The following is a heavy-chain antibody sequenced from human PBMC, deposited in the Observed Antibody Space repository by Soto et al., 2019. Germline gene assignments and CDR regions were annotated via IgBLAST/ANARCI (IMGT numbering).Heavy chain of an antibody. D-gene: IGHD3-22*01. V-gene: IGHV4-31*03. Sequence: LSLTCTVSGGSISSGGYYWSWIRQHPGKGLEWIGYIYYSGSTYYNPSLKSRVTISVDTSKNQFSLKLSSVTAADTAVYYCARGFSYDSSGYPFDYWGQGTLVTVSS. J-gene: IGHJ4*02. CDR1: GGSISSGGYY. CDR3: ARGFSYDSSGYPFDY. CDR2: IYYSGST.